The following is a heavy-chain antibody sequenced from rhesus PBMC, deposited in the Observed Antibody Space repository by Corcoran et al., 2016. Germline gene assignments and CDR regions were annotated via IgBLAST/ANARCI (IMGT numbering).Heavy chain of an antibody. Sequence: QVTLKESGPALVKTTKTLTLTCTFSGIPHTTSGVGGGGIRQPPGKDLEWLSCIHWDDGKRYSTSLKSRLTISKDTSKNQVVLTMTNMDPMDTATYYCARGSGSGWAGFDYWGQGVLVTVSS. CDR1: GIPHTTSGVG. CDR2: IHWDDGK. CDR3: ARGSGSGWAGFDY. D-gene: IGHD6-31*01. J-gene: IGHJ4*01. V-gene: IGHV2-152*01.